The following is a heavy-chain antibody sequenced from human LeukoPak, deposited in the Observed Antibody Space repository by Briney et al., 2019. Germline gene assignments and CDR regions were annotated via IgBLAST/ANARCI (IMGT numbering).Heavy chain of an antibody. V-gene: IGHV1-2*02. D-gene: IGHD2-15*01. CDR3: ARDYGVAASNWFDP. J-gene: IGHJ5*02. CDR1: GGTFSSYA. CDR2: INPNSGGT. Sequence: ASVKVSCKASGGTFSSYAISWVRQAPGQGLEWMGWINPNSGGTNYAQKFQGRVTMTRDTSISTAYMELSRLRSDDTAVYYCARDYGVAASNWFDPWGQGTLVTVSS.